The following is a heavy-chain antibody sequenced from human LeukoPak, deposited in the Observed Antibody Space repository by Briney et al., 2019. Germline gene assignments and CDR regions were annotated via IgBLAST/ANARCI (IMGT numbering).Heavy chain of an antibody. V-gene: IGHV3-49*03. CDR2: IASETYGGTA. CDR1: GFTVGDYA. J-gene: IGHJ5*02. Sequence: PGVSLRLPCTASGFTVGDYALTGLPQAPGKGVEWVGFIASETYGGTAEYDASVKGRFTISRDDSKSIAYLQMNSLKTEDTAVYYCTRDQTPYHWGQGTLVTVSS. CDR3: TRDQTPYH.